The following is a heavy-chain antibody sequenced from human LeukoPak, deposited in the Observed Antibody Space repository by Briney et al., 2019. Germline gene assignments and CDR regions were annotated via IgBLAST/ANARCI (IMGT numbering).Heavy chain of an antibody. Sequence: ASVKVSCKASGYTFTSYYMHWVRQAPGQGLEWMGIINPSGGSTSYAQKFQGRVTMTRDTSTSTVYMELSSLRSEDTAVYYCARDWGSRYYYDSSGYYFSSLVASWFDPWGQGTLVTVSS. CDR1: GYTFTSYY. V-gene: IGHV1-46*01. J-gene: IGHJ5*02. CDR3: ARDWGSRYYYDSSGYYFSSLVASWFDP. CDR2: INPSGGST. D-gene: IGHD3-22*01.